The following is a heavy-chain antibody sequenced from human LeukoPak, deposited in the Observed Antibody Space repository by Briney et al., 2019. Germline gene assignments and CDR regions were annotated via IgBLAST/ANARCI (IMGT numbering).Heavy chain of an antibody. V-gene: IGHV1-18*01. D-gene: IGHD3-3*01. CDR1: GYTFTSYG. Sequence: ASVKVSCKASGYTFTSYGISWVRQAPGQGLEWMGWISAYNGNTNYAQKLQGRVTMTRDTSTSTVYMELSSLRSEDTAVYYCARARPTDYYFDYWGQGTLVTVSS. CDR3: ARARPTDYYFDY. CDR2: ISAYNGNT. J-gene: IGHJ4*02.